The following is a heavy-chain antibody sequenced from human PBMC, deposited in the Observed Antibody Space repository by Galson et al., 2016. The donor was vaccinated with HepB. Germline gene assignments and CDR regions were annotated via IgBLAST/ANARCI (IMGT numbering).Heavy chain of an antibody. CDR1: GFIFGDFA. CDR2: TRSKTYGGTT. Sequence: SLRLSCATSGFIFGDFAMNWFRQAPGKGLEWVGFTRSKTYGGTTEYAASVKGRFTIARDDSKSIAYLQMNSLKVEDTALYFCSRGGGCRCNRSSCYLVHHSYFDYSGQGSLFTASS. CDR3: SRGGGCRCNRSSCYLVHHSYFDY. V-gene: IGHV3-49*03. D-gene: IGHD2-2*01. J-gene: IGHJ4*02.